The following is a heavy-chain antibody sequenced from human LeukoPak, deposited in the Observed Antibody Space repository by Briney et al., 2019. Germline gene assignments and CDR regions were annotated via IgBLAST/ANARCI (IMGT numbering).Heavy chain of an antibody. CDR2: LYYSDNTYDNPSVSSGNT. D-gene: IGHD3-22*01. CDR3: ARRHRSYDSGGHVIDY. J-gene: IGHJ4*02. Sequence: SETLFLTCTVSGGSISDTSDFWGWIRQPPGKGLEWIGSLYYSDNTYDNPSVSSGNTYYNPSLKSRVTISVDTSKDQFSLKLSSVTAADTAMYYCARRHRSYDSGGHVIDYWGQGTLVTVSS. CDR1: GGSISDTSDF. V-gene: IGHV4-39*01.